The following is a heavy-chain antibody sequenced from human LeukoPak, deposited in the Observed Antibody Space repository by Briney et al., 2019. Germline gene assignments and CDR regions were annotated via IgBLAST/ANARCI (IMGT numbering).Heavy chain of an antibody. CDR2: AVYRSRWYY. CDR1: GDSVSGNSAA. J-gene: IGHJ5*02. CDR3: ARSTALVGDDWLDT. D-gene: IGHD2-21*01. Sequence: SQTLSLTCAISGDSVSGNSAAWNWLRQSPSIGLEWLGRAVYRSRWYYDYAVSVKSRIIINPDTSKNQYSLQLNSVTPDDTAMYYCARSTALVGDDWLDTWGQGTLVTVSS. V-gene: IGHV6-1*01.